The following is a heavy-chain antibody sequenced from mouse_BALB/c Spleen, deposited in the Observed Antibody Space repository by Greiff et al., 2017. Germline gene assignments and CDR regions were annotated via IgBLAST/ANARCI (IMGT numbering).Heavy chain of an antibody. J-gene: IGHJ4*01. CDR2: IDPSDSYT. CDR1: GYTFTSYW. V-gene: IGHV1-69*02. D-gene: IGHD1-1*01. Sequence: VQLQQPGAELVKPGASVKLSCKASGYTFTSYWMHWVKQRPGQGLEWIGEIDPSDSYTNYNQKFKGKATLTVDKSSSTAYMQLSSLTSEDSAVYYCATGEDYGSSYAMDYWGQGTSVTVSS. CDR3: ATGEDYGSSYAMDY.